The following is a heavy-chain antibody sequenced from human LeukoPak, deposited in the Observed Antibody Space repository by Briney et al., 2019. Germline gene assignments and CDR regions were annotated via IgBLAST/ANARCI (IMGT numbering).Heavy chain of an antibody. CDR2: IYYSGST. CDR3: ARGDYGSGSYYGY. CDR1: GGSISSYY. Sequence: SETLSLTCTVSGGSISSYYWSWIRQPPGKGLEWIGYIYYSGSTNHNPSLKSRVTISVDTSKNQFSLKLSSVTAADTAVYYCARGDYGSGSYYGYWGQGTLVTVSS. V-gene: IGHV4-59*08. J-gene: IGHJ4*02. D-gene: IGHD3-10*01.